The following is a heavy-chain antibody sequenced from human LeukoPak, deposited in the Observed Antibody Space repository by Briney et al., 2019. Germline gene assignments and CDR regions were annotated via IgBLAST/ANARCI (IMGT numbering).Heavy chain of an antibody. J-gene: IGHJ5*02. CDR3: ARALS. CDR1: GFTFSSQW. V-gene: IGHV3-7*01. Sequence: QPGGSLRLSCAASGFTFSSQWMSWVRQAPGKGLEWVANIKEDGSEKSYVDSVKGRFTISRDNAKNSLYLQMNSLRAEDTAVYYCARALSWGQGTLVTVSS. CDR2: IKEDGSEK.